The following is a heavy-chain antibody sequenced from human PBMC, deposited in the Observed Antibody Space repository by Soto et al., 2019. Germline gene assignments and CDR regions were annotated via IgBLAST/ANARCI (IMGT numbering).Heavy chain of an antibody. J-gene: IGHJ4*02. V-gene: IGHV4-30-2*01. CDR3: ARGGSLLWFGGAFDS. D-gene: IGHD3-10*01. CDR2: IYPTGNT. CDR1: GASISSGGGYS. Sequence: PSETLSLTCSVSGASISSGGGYSWSWIRQPLGKGLEWIGYIYPTGNTHYSPSFQSRVTMSVDTSKHQFTLNLNSVTAADTAVYYCARGGSLLWFGGAFDSWGQGTLVTVSS.